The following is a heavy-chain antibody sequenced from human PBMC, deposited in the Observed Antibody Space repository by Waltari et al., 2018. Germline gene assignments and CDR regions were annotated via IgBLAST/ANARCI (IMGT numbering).Heavy chain of an antibody. Sequence: QLQLQESGPALVRPSETLSLSCTVSGGSVRSPAYYWSWLRQSPGKGLEWIETIYYSGSPSYNPSLKSRVTISIDTSKNQLSLELTSVTAADTAIYYCASHLWYRYLSRVAFDFWGQGTLVAVSS. D-gene: IGHD3-10*01. CDR2: IYYSGSP. CDR1: GGSVRSPAYY. CDR3: ASHLWYRYLSRVAFDF. V-gene: IGHV4-39*07. J-gene: IGHJ4*02.